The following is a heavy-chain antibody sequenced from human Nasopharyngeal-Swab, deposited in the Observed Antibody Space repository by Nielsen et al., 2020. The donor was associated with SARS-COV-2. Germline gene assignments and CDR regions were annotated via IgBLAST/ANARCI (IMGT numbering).Heavy chain of an antibody. CDR1: GFTFRSYA. Sequence: GESLRLSCAASGFTFRSYAISWVRQAPGKGLEWVSVISGSDHTTYYADSVKGRFTISRDNSKNTVNLQMNSLRAEDTAVYYCARTWDSSSWYGDLTHRYGMDVWGQGTTVTVSS. D-gene: IGHD6-13*01. V-gene: IGHV3-23*01. CDR2: ISGSDHTT. CDR3: ARTWDSSSWYGDLTHRYGMDV. J-gene: IGHJ6*02.